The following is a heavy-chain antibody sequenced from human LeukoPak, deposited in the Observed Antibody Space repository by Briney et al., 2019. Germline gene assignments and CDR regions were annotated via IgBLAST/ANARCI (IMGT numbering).Heavy chain of an antibody. Sequence: TGGSLRLSCAASGFTYNHYAMQWVRQAPGKGLEWVAVIWSDGNTQYYADSVKGRFTISRDNSKNTLYLQMNSLKAEDTAVYYCAKESELLCGGWFDPWGQGTLVTVSS. J-gene: IGHJ5*02. CDR1: GFTYNHYA. CDR3: AKESELLCGGWFDP. D-gene: IGHD2-2*01. CDR2: IWSDGNTQ. V-gene: IGHV3-33*06.